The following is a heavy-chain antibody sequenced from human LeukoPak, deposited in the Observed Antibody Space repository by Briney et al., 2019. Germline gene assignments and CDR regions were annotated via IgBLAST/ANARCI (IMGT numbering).Heavy chain of an antibody. V-gene: IGHV4-59*01. Sequence: PSETLSLTCTVSGGSISSYYWSWIRQPPGKGLEWIGYIYDSGSTNYNPSLKSRVTISVDTSKNQFSLKLSSVTAADTAVYYCARDQIGYCSGGSCYGPFAIWGQGTMVTVSS. CDR2: IYDSGST. CDR1: GGSISSYY. J-gene: IGHJ3*02. CDR3: ARDQIGYCSGGSCYGPFAI. D-gene: IGHD2-15*01.